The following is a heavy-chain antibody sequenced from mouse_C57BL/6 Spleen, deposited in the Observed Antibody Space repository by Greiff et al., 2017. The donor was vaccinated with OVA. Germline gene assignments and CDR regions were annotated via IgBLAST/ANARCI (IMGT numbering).Heavy chain of an antibody. J-gene: IGHJ4*01. D-gene: IGHD2-5*01. CDR2: IYPGGGYT. CDR3: ARSYYSNYEWDY. V-gene: IGHV1-63*01. CDR1: GYTFTNYW. Sequence: QVQLQQSGAELVRPGTSVKMSCKASGYTFTNYWIGWVKQRPEHGLEWIGDIYPGGGYTNYNQKFKGKATLTADKSSSTAYMQLSSLTSEDSAVYYCARSYYSNYEWDYWGQGTSVTVSS.